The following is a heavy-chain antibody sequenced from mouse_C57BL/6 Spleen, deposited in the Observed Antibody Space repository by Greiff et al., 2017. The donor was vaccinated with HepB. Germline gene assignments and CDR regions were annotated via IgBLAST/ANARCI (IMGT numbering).Heavy chain of an antibody. CDR2: IYPGSGNT. CDR3: ARRAYYDYDGPFFDY. CDR1: GYSFTSYY. J-gene: IGHJ2*01. D-gene: IGHD2-4*01. V-gene: IGHV1-66*01. Sequence: QVQLQQSGPELVKPGASVKISCKASGYSFTSYYIHWVKQRPGQGLEWIGWIYPGSGNTKYNEKFKGKATLTADTSSSTAYMQLSSLTSEDSAVYYCARRAYYDYDGPFFDYWGQGTTLTVSS.